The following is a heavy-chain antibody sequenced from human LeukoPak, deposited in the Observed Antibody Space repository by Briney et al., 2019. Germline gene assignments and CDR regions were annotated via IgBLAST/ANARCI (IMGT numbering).Heavy chain of an antibody. CDR3: ARSSWNNWFDP. D-gene: IGHD3-3*01. CDR1: GGSISSYY. V-gene: IGHV4-59*01. J-gene: IGHJ5*02. Sequence: PSETLSLTCTVSGGSISSYYWSWIRQPPGKGLEWIGYIYYSGSTNYNPSLKSRVTISVDTSKNQFSLKLSSVTAADTAAYCCARSSWNNWFDPWGQGTLVTVSS. CDR2: IYYSGST.